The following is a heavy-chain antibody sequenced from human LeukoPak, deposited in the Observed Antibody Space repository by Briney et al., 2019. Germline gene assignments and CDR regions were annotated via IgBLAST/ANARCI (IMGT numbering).Heavy chain of an antibody. CDR1: GFTFSSYA. D-gene: IGHD1-7*01. CDR2: ISGSGGST. J-gene: IGHJ4*02. V-gene: IGHV3-23*01. CDR3: GTWNSRLYYFDY. Sequence: PGGSLRLSCAASGFTFSSYAMSWVRQAPGKGLEWVSAISGSGGSTYYADSVKGRFTISRDNAKNSLYLQMNSLRAEDTAVYYCGTWNSRLYYFDYWGQGTLVTVSS.